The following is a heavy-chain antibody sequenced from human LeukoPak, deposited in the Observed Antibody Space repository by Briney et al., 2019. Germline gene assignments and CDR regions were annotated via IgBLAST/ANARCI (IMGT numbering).Heavy chain of an antibody. Sequence: ASVKVSCKAPGYTFTSYAMNWVRQAPGQGLEWMGWINTNTGNPTYAQGFTGRFVFSLDTSVSTAYLQISSLKAEDTAVYYCAREGYSGYDWGGYNWFDPWGQGTLVTVSS. V-gene: IGHV7-4-1*02. CDR2: INTNTGNP. CDR3: AREGYSGYDWGGYNWFDP. J-gene: IGHJ5*02. CDR1: GYTFTSYA. D-gene: IGHD5-12*01.